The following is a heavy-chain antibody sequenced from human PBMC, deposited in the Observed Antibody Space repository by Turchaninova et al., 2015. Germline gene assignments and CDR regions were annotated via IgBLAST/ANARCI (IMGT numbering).Heavy chain of an antibody. J-gene: IGHJ4*02. CDR2: IAHSGRTI. CDR1: GFTFSSYE. Sequence: GGGLIQPGGSLRLSCAASGFTFSSYEMNWVRQAPGKGLEWVSYIAHSGRTISYADSVQGRFTISRDNAKNALYLQMNSLRAEDTAVYYCARVNDRWNSIDYWGQGTLVTVSS. D-gene: IGHD1-1*01. V-gene: IGHV3-48*03. CDR3: ARVNDRWNSIDY.